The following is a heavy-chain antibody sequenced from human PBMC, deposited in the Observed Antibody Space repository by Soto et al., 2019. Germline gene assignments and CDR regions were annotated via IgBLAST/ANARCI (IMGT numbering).Heavy chain of an antibody. J-gene: IGHJ5*02. CDR1: GYTFTSYG. CDR3: ARAILTGYYDFWSGYYWFDP. D-gene: IGHD3-3*01. CDR2: ISAYNGNT. Sequence: ASVKVSCKASGYTFTSYGISWVRQAPGQGLEWMGWISAYNGNTNYAQKLQGRVTMTTDTSTSTAYMELRSLRSDDTAVYYCARAILTGYYDFWSGYYWFDPWGQG. V-gene: IGHV1-18*01.